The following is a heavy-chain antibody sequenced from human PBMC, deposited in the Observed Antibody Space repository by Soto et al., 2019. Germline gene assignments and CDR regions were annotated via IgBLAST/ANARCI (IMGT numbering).Heavy chain of an antibody. CDR1: GGSISSSNW. Sequence: QVQLQESGPGLVKPSGTLSLTCAVSGGSISSSNWWSWVRQPPGKGLEWIGEIYHSGSTNYNPSLKSRVTISVDKSKNQFSLKLSSVTAADTAVYYCARDGLGPSTYYDFWSGYYYGMDVWGQGTTVTVSS. D-gene: IGHD3-3*01. CDR3: ARDGLGPSTYYDFWSGYYYGMDV. V-gene: IGHV4-4*02. J-gene: IGHJ6*02. CDR2: IYHSGST.